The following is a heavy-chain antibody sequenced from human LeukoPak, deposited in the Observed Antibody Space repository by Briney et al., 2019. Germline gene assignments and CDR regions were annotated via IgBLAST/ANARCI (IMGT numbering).Heavy chain of an antibody. J-gene: IGHJ4*02. CDR3: AGHAYSTYIDY. CDR2: IYSGGNT. Sequence: PGGSLRLSCVASGFTVSSSYMSWVRQAPGKRLEWVSVIYSGGNTYHADSVKGRFTISRDNSKNTLYLQMNSLRVEDTAVYYCAGHAYSTYIDYWGQGTLVTVSS. V-gene: IGHV3-53*01. CDR1: GFTVSSSY. D-gene: IGHD4-11*01.